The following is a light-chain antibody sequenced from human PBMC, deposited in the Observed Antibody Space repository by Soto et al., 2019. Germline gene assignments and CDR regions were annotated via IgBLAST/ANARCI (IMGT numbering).Light chain of an antibody. CDR3: SAYTARSTLV. V-gene: IGLV2-14*03. CDR1: MRVAGSYNL. CDR2: EVR. Sequence: QSALPKPASVSGPAGQSITISCSATMRVAGSYNLVSCYQKHPGTAPKLIIYEVRNRPSGISSRFSGSRSGNTASLTIAGLQREDEGDYYCSAYTARSTLVFVGGTKLTVL. J-gene: IGLJ3*02.